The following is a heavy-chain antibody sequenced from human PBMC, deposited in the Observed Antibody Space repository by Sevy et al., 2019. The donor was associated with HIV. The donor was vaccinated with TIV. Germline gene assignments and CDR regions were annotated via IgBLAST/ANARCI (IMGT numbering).Heavy chain of an antibody. CDR3: ASVRPCGGDCYFFDS. D-gene: IGHD2-21*02. J-gene: IGHJ4*01. V-gene: IGHV1-69*10. Sequence: ASVKVSCMASGGSLSNYGINWVRQAPGQGLEWMGGIIPRPGLANYAQNFQDRVTITADESTRTVYMEMRRLRSEDTGVFYCASVRPCGGDCYFFDSWGHGTRVTVSS. CDR2: IIPRPGLA. CDR1: GGSLSNYG.